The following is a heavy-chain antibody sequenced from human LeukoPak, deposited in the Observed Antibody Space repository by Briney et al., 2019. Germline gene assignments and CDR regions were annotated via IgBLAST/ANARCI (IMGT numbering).Heavy chain of an antibody. V-gene: IGHV1-2*02. CDR3: ASSDFEMATIPDYYMDV. Sequence: ASVKVSCKASGYTFTGYYMHWVRQAPGQGLEWMGWINPNSGGTNYAQKFQGRVTMTRDTSISTAYMELSRLRSDDTAVYYCASSDFEMATIPDYYMDVWGKGTTVTVPS. D-gene: IGHD5-24*01. CDR2: INPNSGGT. CDR1: GYTFTGYY. J-gene: IGHJ6*03.